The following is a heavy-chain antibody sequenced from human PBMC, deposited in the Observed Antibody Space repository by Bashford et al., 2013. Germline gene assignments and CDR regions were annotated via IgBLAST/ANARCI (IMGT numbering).Heavy chain of an antibody. V-gene: IGHV4-4*07. CDR2: IHTSGST. CDR1: GDSISNYY. D-gene: IGHD6-19*01. J-gene: IGHJ4*02. Sequence: SETLSLTCTVSGDSISNYYWNWIRQPAGKGLEWIGRIHTSGSTDYNPSLKSRVTISVDTSKNQISLKLSSVTAADTAVYYCARDLGSGLLYFDNWGQGTLVTVSS. CDR3: ARDLGSGLLYFDN.